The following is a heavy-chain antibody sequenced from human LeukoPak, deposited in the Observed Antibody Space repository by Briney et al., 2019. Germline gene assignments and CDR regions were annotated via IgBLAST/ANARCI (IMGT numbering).Heavy chain of an antibody. D-gene: IGHD1-26*01. J-gene: IGHJ4*02. Sequence: GGSLRLSCAASGFIFTSHWMFWVRQVPGKGLVWVSRINGDGSRREYADSVKGRFTISRDNAKNTLYLQMNSLSAEDTGLYYCARDPRGDGSSTFGYWGQGTLVTVSS. CDR3: ARDPRGDGSSTFGY. V-gene: IGHV3-74*01. CDR1: GFIFTSHW. CDR2: INGDGSRR.